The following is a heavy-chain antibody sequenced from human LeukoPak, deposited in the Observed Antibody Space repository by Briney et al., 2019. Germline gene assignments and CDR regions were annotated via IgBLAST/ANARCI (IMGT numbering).Heavy chain of an antibody. CDR3: ARSGGSCSSCVYY. Sequence: SVKVSCKTSGGTFSSYAISWVRQAPGQGLEWMGGIIPILGTANYAQRFQGKVTITADESTSTAYMELSSLRSEDTAVYYCARSGGSCSSCVYYWGQGTLVTVSS. CDR1: GGTFSSYA. V-gene: IGHV1-69*13. CDR2: IIPILGTA. J-gene: IGHJ4*02. D-gene: IGHD2-15*01.